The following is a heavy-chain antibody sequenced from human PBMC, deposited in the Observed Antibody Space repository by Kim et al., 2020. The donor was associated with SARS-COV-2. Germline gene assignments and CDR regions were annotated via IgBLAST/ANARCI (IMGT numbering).Heavy chain of an antibody. Sequence: SETLSLTCAVYGGSFSGYYWSWIRQPPGKGLEWIGEINHSGSTNYNPSLKSRVTISVDTSKNQFSLKLSSVTAADTAVYYCARGDKWRYHAFDIWGQGT. CDR1: GGSFSGYY. V-gene: IGHV4-34*01. D-gene: IGHD2-15*01. J-gene: IGHJ3*02. CDR3: ARGDKWRYHAFDI. CDR2: INHSGST.